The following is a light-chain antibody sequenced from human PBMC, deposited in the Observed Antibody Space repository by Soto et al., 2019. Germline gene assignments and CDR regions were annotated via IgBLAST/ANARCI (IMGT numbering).Light chain of an antibody. CDR1: QSVSSN. V-gene: IGKV3-15*01. J-gene: IGKJ4*01. Sequence: EIVMTQSPATLSVSPGERATLSCRASQSVSSNLAWYQQKPGQAPRLLIYGASTRATGIPARFSGSGSGTEFTLTISRLEPEDFAVYYCHQYSNLPVTFGGGTKVDIK. CDR3: HQYSNLPVT. CDR2: GAS.